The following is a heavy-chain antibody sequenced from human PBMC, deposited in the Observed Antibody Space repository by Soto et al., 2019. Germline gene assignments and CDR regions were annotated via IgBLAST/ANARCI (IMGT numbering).Heavy chain of an antibody. Sequence: GGSLRLSCAASGFTFSDYYMSWIRQAPGKGLEWVSYISSSSSYTNYADSVKGRFTISRDNAKNSLYPQMNSLRAEDTAVYYCARDGSSGPYGLFDYWGQGTLVTVSS. CDR3: ARDGSSGPYGLFDY. CDR1: GFTFSDYY. J-gene: IGHJ4*02. V-gene: IGHV3-11*06. D-gene: IGHD6-19*01. CDR2: ISSSSSYT.